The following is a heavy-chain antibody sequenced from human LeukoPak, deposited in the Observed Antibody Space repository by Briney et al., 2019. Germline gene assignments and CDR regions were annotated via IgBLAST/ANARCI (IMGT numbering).Heavy chain of an antibody. Sequence: SETLSLTCAVSGGSISSSNWWSWVRQPPGKGLEWIGEIYHSGSTNYNPSLKSRVTISVDKSKNQFSLKLSSVTAADTAVYYCASLAAAGRAPFDYWGQGTLVTVPS. CDR3: ASLAAAGRAPFDY. D-gene: IGHD6-13*01. V-gene: IGHV4-4*02. CDR1: GGSISSSNW. J-gene: IGHJ4*02. CDR2: IYHSGST.